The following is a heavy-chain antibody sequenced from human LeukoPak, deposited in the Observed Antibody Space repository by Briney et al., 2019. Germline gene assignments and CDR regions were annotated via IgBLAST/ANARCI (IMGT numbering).Heavy chain of an antibody. V-gene: IGHV3-30*04. Sequence: GRSLRLSCAASGFTFSSYAMHWVRQAPGKGLEWVAVISYDGSNKYYADSVKGRFTISRDNSKNSLYLQMNSLRAEDTAVYYCARGGNWWFDPWGQGTLVTVSS. CDR1: GFTFSSYA. J-gene: IGHJ5*02. CDR2: ISYDGSNK. CDR3: ARGGNWWFDP.